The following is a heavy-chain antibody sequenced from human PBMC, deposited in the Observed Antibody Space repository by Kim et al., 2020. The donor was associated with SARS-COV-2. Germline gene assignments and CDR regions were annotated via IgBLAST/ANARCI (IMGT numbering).Heavy chain of an antibody. V-gene: IGHV4-39*02. CDR1: GGSISSTSYY. Sequence: SETLSLTCTVSGGSISSTSYYWGWIRQPPGKGLEWIGSIYYSGSTYYNPSLKSRVTISVHTSKNQFSLKLSSVTAADTAVYYCARDYGADLNWFDPWGQGTLVTVSS. D-gene: IGHD4-17*01. CDR2: IYYSGST. CDR3: ARDYGADLNWFDP. J-gene: IGHJ5*02.